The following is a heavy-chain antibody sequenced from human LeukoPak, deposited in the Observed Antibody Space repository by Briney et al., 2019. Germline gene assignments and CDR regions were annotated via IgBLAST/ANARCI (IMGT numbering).Heavy chain of an antibody. Sequence: GASVKVSCKVSGYTLTELSMHWVRQAPGKGLEWMGGFDPEDGETIYAQKFQGRVTMTEDTSTDTAYMELSSLRSDDTAVYYCARDRPFNIVVVTAIAENDAFDIWGQGTMVTVSS. CDR2: FDPEDGET. CDR3: ARDRPFNIVVVTAIAENDAFDI. D-gene: IGHD2-21*02. J-gene: IGHJ3*02. CDR1: GYTLTELS. V-gene: IGHV1-24*01.